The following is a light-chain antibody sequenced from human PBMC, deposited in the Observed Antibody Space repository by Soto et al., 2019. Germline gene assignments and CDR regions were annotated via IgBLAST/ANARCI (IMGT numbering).Light chain of an antibody. V-gene: IGLV2-8*01. Sequence: QSVLTQPPSASGSPGQSVTISCTGTSSDVGGYNDVSWYQQHPGKAPKLMIYEVSKRPSGVPDRFSGSKSGKTASLTVSGLQAEDEADYYCSSYAGSNNFVVFGGGTKLTVL. CDR1: SSDVGGYND. CDR2: EVS. J-gene: IGLJ2*01. CDR3: SSYAGSNNFVV.